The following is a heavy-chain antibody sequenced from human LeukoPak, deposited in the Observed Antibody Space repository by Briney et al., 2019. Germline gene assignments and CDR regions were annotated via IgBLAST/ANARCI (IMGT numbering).Heavy chain of an antibody. Sequence: ASVKVSCKASGYTFTSYGICWVRQAPGQGLEWMGWISAYNGNTNYAQKLQGRVTMSTDTSTSTAYMELRSLRSDDTAVYYCARIHRFGPYYYYYYMDVWGKGTTVTVSS. D-gene: IGHD3-16*01. CDR2: ISAYNGNT. CDR3: ARIHRFGPYYYYYYMDV. J-gene: IGHJ6*03. V-gene: IGHV1-18*01. CDR1: GYTFTSYG.